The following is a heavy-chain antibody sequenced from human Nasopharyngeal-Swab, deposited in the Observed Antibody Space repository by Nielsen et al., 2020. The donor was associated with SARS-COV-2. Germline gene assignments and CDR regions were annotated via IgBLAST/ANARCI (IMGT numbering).Heavy chain of an antibody. V-gene: IGHV1-3*01. J-gene: IGHJ4*02. D-gene: IGHD4-17*01. CDR1: GYTFTSYA. Sequence: ASVKVSCKASGYTFTSYAMHWVRQAPGQRLEWMGWINAGNGNTKYSQKFQGRVTITRDTSASTAYMELSSLRSGDTAVYYCARGLDYGDYAFDYWGQGTLVTVSS. CDR3: ARGLDYGDYAFDY. CDR2: INAGNGNT.